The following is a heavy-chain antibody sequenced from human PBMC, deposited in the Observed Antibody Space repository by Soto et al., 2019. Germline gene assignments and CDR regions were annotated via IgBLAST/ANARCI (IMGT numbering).Heavy chain of an antibody. CDR1: GGSFSGYY. Sequence: PSETLSLTCAVYGGSFSGYYWSWIRQPPGKGLEWIGEINHSGSTNYNPSLKSRVTISVDTSKNQFSLKLSSVTAADTAVYYCARGPEGTAMALLYYFDYWGQGTLVTVSS. CDR3: ARGPEGTAMALLYYFDY. D-gene: IGHD5-18*01. V-gene: IGHV4-34*01. J-gene: IGHJ4*02. CDR2: INHSGST.